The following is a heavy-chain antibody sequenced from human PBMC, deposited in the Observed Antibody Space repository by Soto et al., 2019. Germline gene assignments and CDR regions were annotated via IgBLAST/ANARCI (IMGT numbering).Heavy chain of an antibody. V-gene: IGHV4-39*02. Sequence: SETLSLTCTVSGLSVNSTNFYGGWIRQPPGKGLEWIANIYHTGTTYYDPSLKSRVTISVDTSKNHFSLRLTSVTAADTAVYYCARVDSTMVLPFFDYWGQGTLVTVSS. CDR1: GLSVNSTNFY. CDR3: ARVDSTMVLPFFDY. D-gene: IGHD5-18*01. CDR2: IYHTGTT. J-gene: IGHJ4*02.